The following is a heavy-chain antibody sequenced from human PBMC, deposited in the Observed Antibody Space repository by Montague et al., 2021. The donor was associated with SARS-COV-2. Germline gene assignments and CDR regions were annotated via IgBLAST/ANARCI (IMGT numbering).Heavy chain of an antibody. CDR3: ARILGTYYDFWSGERAIDAFDI. V-gene: IGHV4-61*02. J-gene: IGHJ3*02. D-gene: IGHD3-3*01. CDR2: IYTSGST. CDR1: GGSISSGSCY. Sequence: TLSLTCTVSGGSISSGSCYWSWIRQPAGKGLEWIGRIYTSGSTNYSPSLKSRVTISVDTSKNQFSLKLSSVTAADTAVYYCARILGTYYDFWSGERAIDAFDIWGQGTMVTVSS.